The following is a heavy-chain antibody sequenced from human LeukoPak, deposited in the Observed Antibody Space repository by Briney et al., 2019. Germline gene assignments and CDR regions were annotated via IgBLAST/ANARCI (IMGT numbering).Heavy chain of an antibody. J-gene: IGHJ4*02. V-gene: IGHV3-11*05. CDR1: GFTFSDYY. Sequence: GGSLRLSCAASGFTFSDYYMSWIRQASGKGLEWLSYISGTTGYTNYADSVKGRFTISRDNTENSLYLQMNSLRVDDTAVYYCARARAPDYDESGYFYGNQRVRGAPYYFDFWGQGALVTVSS. CDR3: ARARAPDYDESGYFYGNQRVRGAPYYFDF. D-gene: IGHD3-22*01. CDR2: ISGTTGYT.